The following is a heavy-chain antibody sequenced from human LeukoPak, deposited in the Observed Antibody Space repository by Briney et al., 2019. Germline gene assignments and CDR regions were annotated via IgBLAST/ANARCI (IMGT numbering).Heavy chain of an antibody. Sequence: PGGSLRLSCVASGFTFTNYWMYWVRQAPGKGLVWVARMNSDASSTSYADSVKGRFSISRDNAKKTLYLQMNSLRAEDTAVYYCARGPDYGGPLRGQGTLVTVSP. CDR1: GFTFTNYW. D-gene: IGHD4-23*01. CDR2: MNSDASST. J-gene: IGHJ4*02. V-gene: IGHV3-74*01. CDR3: ARGPDYGGPL.